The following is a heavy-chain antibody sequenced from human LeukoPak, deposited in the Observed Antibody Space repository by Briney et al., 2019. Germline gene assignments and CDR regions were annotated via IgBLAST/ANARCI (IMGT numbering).Heavy chain of an antibody. CDR3: AKYCTGVSCYNGVDY. CDR2: ISVSGGNT. Sequence: PGGSLRLSCAASGFSFSNYVMTWVRQAPGKGLEWVSTISVSGGNTYYADSVKGRSTISRNNSKNTLYLQMNSLRAEATAVSYCAKYCTGVSCYNGVDYWGQGTLVTLSS. J-gene: IGHJ4*02. CDR1: GFSFSNYV. V-gene: IGHV3-23*01. D-gene: IGHD2-15*01.